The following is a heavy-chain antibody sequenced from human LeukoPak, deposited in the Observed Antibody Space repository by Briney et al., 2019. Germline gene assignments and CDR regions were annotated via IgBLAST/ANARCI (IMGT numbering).Heavy chain of an antibody. D-gene: IGHD7-27*01. V-gene: IGHV3-33*01. CDR3: ARDRDWGCSYCSY. CDR1: GFTFSSYG. CDR2: IWLDGSNK. J-gene: IGHJ4*02. Sequence: GGSLRLSCAASGFTFSSYGMHWVRQAPGKGLEWAAVIWLDGSNKYYADSVKGRFTISRDNSKNTLYLQMNSLRAEDTAVYYCARDRDWGCSYCSYWGQGTLVTVSS.